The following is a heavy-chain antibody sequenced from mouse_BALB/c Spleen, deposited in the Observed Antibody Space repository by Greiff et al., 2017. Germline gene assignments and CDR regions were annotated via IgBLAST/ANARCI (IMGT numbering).Heavy chain of an antibody. Sequence: QVQLQQSGAELVRPGTSVKVSCKASGYAFTNYLIEWVKQRPGQGLERIGVINPGSGGTNYNEKFKGKATLTADKSSSTAYMQLSSLTSDDSAVYVCARGDYDYDGVFDVWGAGTTVTVSS. J-gene: IGHJ1*01. D-gene: IGHD2-4*01. CDR3: ARGDYDYDGVFDV. V-gene: IGHV1-54*01. CDR2: INPGSGGT. CDR1: GYAFTNYL.